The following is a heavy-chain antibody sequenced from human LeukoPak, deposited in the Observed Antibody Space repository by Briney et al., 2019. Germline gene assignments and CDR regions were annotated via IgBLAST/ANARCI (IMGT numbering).Heavy chain of an antibody. CDR2: IYTSGST. D-gene: IGHD2-2*01. J-gene: IGHJ4*02. Sequence: SETLSLTCTVSGGSISSGSYYWSWIRQPAGKGLEWIGCIYTSGSTNYNPSLKSRVTISVDTAKNQFSLKLSSLTAADTAVYYCARKTSRYDDFDYWGQGTLVTVSS. CDR3: ARKTSRYDDFDY. CDR1: GGSISSGSYY. V-gene: IGHV4-61*02.